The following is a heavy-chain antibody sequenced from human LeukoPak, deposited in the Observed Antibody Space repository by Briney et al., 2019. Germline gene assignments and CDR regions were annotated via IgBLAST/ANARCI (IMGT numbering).Heavy chain of an antibody. CDR1: GFTVSSNN. CDR2: LYSGGTT. J-gene: IGHJ4*02. Sequence: GGSLRLSCAASGFTVSSNNMSWVRQAPGKGLEWVSLLYSGGTTYYADSVKGRFTVSRDNSKNTLYLQMNSLRAEDTALYYCARGGWDYFDYWGQGTLVTVSS. CDR3: ARGGWDYFDY. D-gene: IGHD3-10*01. V-gene: IGHV3-66*01.